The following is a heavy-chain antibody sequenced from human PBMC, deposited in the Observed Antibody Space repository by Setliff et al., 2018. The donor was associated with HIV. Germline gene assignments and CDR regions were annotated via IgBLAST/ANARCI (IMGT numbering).Heavy chain of an antibody. D-gene: IGHD3-22*01. CDR1: GDSISNSY. CDR3: AREDNYYSDSIGYSFFDY. Sequence: SETLSLTCTVSGDSISNSYWSWIRQPPGKGLEWIGCIDDSGTTNYNPSLETRVTIPIDTSKKQFSLKLSSVTAADTAIYFCAREDNYYSDSIGYSFFDYWGQGTLVTVSS. J-gene: IGHJ4*02. V-gene: IGHV4-59*01. CDR2: IDDSGTT.